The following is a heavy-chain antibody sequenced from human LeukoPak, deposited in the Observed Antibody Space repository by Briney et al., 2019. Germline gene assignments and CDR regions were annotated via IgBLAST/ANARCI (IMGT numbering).Heavy chain of an antibody. CDR3: AREGISDPYYYYYGMDV. CDR2: INAGNGNT. D-gene: IGHD3-10*01. CDR1: GYTFTSYA. V-gene: IGHV1-3*01. J-gene: IGHJ6*02. Sequence: GASVKVSCKASGYTFTSYAMHWVHQAPGQRLEWMGWINAGNGNTEYSQKFQGRVTITRDTSASTAYMELSSLRSEDTAVYYCAREGISDPYYYYYGMDVWGQGTTVTVSS.